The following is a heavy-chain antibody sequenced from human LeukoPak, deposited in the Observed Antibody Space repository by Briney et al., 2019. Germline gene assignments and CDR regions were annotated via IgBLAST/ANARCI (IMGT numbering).Heavy chain of an antibody. Sequence: GGSLRLSCAASGFTFSSYWMHWVRQAPGKGLVWVSRIKSDGSSTNYADSVKGRFTISRGNAENTLYLQMNSLRAEDTAVYYCARNTAGLTFDYWAQGTLVTVSS. CDR3: ARNTAGLTFDY. D-gene: IGHD5-18*01. V-gene: IGHV3-74*01. J-gene: IGHJ4*02. CDR1: GFTFSSYW. CDR2: IKSDGSST.